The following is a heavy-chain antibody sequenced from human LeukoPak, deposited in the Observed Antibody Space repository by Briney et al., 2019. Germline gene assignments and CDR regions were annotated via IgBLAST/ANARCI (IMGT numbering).Heavy chain of an antibody. J-gene: IGHJ5*02. CDR3: ARDCTSVAVAGNGNDWFDP. CDR2: IYYSGST. D-gene: IGHD6-19*01. CDR1: GGSISSSSYY. Sequence: PSETLSLTCTVSGGSISSSSYYWGWIRQPPGKGLEWIGSIYYSGSTYYNPSLKSRVTISVDTSKNQFSLKLSSVTAADTAVYYCARDCTSVAVAGNGNDWFDPWGQGTLVTVSS. V-gene: IGHV4-39*07.